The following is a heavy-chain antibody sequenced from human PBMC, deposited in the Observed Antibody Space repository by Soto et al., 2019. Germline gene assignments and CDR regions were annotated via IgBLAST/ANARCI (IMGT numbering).Heavy chain of an antibody. CDR3: ARDLGFDDY. CDR1: GFTFSSYA. CDR2: ISYDGSNK. V-gene: IGHV3-30-3*01. Sequence: QVQLVESGGGVVQPGRSLRLSCAASGFTFSSYAMHWVRQAPGKGLEWVAVISYDGSNKYYADSVKGRFTISRDNSKNTQYLQMNGVSAEDTAVYYCARDLGFDDYWGQGTLVTVSS. D-gene: IGHD3-16*01. J-gene: IGHJ4*02.